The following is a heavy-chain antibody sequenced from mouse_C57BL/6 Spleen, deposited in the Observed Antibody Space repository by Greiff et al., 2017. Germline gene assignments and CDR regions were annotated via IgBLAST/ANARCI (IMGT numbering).Heavy chain of an antibody. V-gene: IGHV5-17*01. CDR1: GFTFSDYG. J-gene: IGHJ1*03. D-gene: IGHD1-1*01. CDR2: ISSGSSTI. Sequence: EVQLQQSGGGLVKPGGSLTLSCAASGFTFSDYGMPWVRQAPEKGLEWVAYISSGSSTIYYADTVKGRFTISRDNAKNTLFLQMTSLRSEDTAMYYCANYYGSSYWYFDVWGTGTTVTVSS. CDR3: ANYYGSSYWYFDV.